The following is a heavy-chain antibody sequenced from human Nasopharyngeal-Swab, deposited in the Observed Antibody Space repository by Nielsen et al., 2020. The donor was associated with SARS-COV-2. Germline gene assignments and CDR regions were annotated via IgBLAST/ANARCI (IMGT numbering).Heavy chain of an antibody. J-gene: IGHJ4*02. D-gene: IGHD5-18*01. Sequence: LSLTCAVYGGSFSDYYMSWIRQAPGKGLEWVSYISSSASTIYYADSVKGRFTISRDNAKNSLYLQMNSLRAEDTAVYYCARARGIQLWDGPVVDYWGQGTLVTVSS. CDR2: ISSSASTI. CDR1: GGSFSDYY. CDR3: ARARGIQLWDGPVVDY. V-gene: IGHV3-11*01.